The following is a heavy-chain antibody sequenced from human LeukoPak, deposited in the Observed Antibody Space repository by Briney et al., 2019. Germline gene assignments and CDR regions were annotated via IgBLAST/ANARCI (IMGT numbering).Heavy chain of an antibody. CDR2: ISGSGGST. CDR1: GFTFSSYA. D-gene: IGHD4-11*01. Sequence: GGSLRLSCAASGFTFSSYAMSWVRQAPGKGLEWVSAISGSGGSTYYADSVKGRFTISRDNSKNTLYLQMNSLRAEDTAVYYCAKEMIRFFDDYLTNFDYWGQGTLVTVSS. CDR3: AKEMIRFFDDYLTNFDY. V-gene: IGHV3-23*01. J-gene: IGHJ4*02.